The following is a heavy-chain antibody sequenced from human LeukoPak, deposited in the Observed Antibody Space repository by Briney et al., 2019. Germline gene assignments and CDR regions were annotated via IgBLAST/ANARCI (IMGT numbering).Heavy chain of an antibody. CDR3: VKGAYDYIEVAYFDF. D-gene: IGHD5-12*01. Sequence: GGSLRLSCAASGFSFNNYAMNWVRQAPGKGLEWVSIIIASSGATFYADSVKGRLTISRDISKNTLYLQMNNLRVEDTAVYYCVKGAYDYIEVAYFDFWGQGILVTVSS. V-gene: IGHV3-23*01. CDR1: GFSFNNYA. CDR2: IIASSGAT. J-gene: IGHJ4*01.